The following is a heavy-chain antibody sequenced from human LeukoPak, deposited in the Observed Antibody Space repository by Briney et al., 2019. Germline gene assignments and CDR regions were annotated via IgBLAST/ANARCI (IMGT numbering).Heavy chain of an antibody. CDR2: ISGSGGST. CDR1: GFTFSSYA. Sequence: PGGSLRLSCAASGFTFSSYAMSWVRQAPGKGLEWVSAISGSGGSTYYADSVKGRFTISRDNSKNTLYLQMNSLRAEDTAVYYCARDPSSGFGGVIVRGHYWGQGTLVTVSS. V-gene: IGHV3-23*01. CDR3: ARDPSSGFGGVIVRGHY. D-gene: IGHD3-16*02. J-gene: IGHJ4*02.